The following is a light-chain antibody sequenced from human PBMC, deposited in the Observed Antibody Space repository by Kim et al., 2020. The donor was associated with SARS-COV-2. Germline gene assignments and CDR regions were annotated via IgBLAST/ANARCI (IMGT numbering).Light chain of an antibody. CDR3: QSYDATNRV. V-gene: IGLV6-57*03. J-gene: IGLJ3*02. CDR2: KDN. Sequence: GKTVTISCNRSSGSIAINYVQWYQQRPGSAPTTVIYKDNQRPSGVPDRFSGSIDSSSNAASLTISGLKTEDEADYYWQSYDATNRVFGGGTQLTVL. CDR1: SGSIAINY.